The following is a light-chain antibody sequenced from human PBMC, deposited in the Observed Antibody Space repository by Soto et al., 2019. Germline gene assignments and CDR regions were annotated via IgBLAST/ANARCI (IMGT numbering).Light chain of an antibody. J-gene: IGKJ1*01. Sequence: EIVMTQSPATLSVSPGERATLSCRASQSVSSNLAWYQQKPGQAPRLLIYDASTRATGIPARFSGSGSGTEFTLTISSLQSEDFAVYYCHQYNNWPLTFGQGTKVEIK. V-gene: IGKV3-15*01. CDR3: HQYNNWPLT. CDR2: DAS. CDR1: QSVSSN.